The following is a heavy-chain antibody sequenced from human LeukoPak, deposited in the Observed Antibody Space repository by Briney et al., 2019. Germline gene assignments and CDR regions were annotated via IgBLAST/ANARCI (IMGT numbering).Heavy chain of an antibody. V-gene: IGHV4-4*07. Sequence: SETLSLTCTVSGGSISSYYWSWIRQPAGKGLEWIGRIYTSGSTNYNPSLESRVTMSVDTSKNQFSLKLSSVTAADTAVYYCARDPIVVVPAAIGKSNWFDPWGQGTLVTVSS. CDR1: GGSISSYY. CDR3: ARDPIVVVPAAIGKSNWFDP. J-gene: IGHJ5*02. CDR2: IYTSGST. D-gene: IGHD2-2*01.